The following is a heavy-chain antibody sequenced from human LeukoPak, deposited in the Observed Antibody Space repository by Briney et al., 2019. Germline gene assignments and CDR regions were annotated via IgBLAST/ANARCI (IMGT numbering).Heavy chain of an antibody. CDR3: ARLALTELVVPAALGRSYYYYYMDV. D-gene: IGHD2-2*01. CDR1: GGSISSYY. CDR2: IYYSGST. Sequence: PSETLSLTCTVSGGSISSYYWSWIRQPPGKGLEWIGYIYYSGSTNYNPSLKSRVTMSVDTSKNQFSLKLSSVTAADTAVYYCARLALTELVVPAALGRSYYYYYMDVWGKGTTVTVSS. V-gene: IGHV4-59*12. J-gene: IGHJ6*03.